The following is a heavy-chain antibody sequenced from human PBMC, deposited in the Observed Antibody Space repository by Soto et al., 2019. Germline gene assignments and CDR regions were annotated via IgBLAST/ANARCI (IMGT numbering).Heavy chain of an antibody. CDR3: ARDPADSSGYYPKPPYNVDYYYYGMDV. CDR2: VIPMFGTA. V-gene: IGHV1-69*13. CDR1: GGIFTASA. J-gene: IGHJ6*02. D-gene: IGHD3-22*01. Sequence: SVKVSCKSSGGIFTASAISWVRQAPGQGPEWMGGVIPMFGTANYPQRFQGRVTITADESTSTAYMELSSLRSEDTAVYYCARDPADSSGYYPKPPYNVDYYYYGMDVWGQGTTVTVSS.